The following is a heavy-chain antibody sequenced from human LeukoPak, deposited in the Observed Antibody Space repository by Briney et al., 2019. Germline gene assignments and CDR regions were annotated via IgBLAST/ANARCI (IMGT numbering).Heavy chain of an antibody. Sequence: ASVKVSCKASGYTFTGYYMHWVRQAPGQGLEWMGWINPNSGGTNYAQKFQGWVTMTRDTSISTAYMELSRLRSDDTAVYYCARGWGATTTGPKAFFDYWGQGTLVTVSS. V-gene: IGHV1-2*04. CDR2: INPNSGGT. J-gene: IGHJ4*02. D-gene: IGHD1-26*01. CDR3: ARGWGATTTGPKAFFDY. CDR1: GYTFTGYY.